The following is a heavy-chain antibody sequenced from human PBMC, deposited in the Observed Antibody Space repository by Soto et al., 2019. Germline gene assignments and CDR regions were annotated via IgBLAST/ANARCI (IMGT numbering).Heavy chain of an antibody. CDR3: AKGFSYSVIDY. Sequence: QVQLVESGGGVVQPGRSLRLSCAASGFTFSTYGMHWVRQAPGKGLEWVAVISYDGSNKYYADSVKGRFTISRDNSKNTLYLQMSSLRAEDTAVYYCAKGFSYSVIDYWGQGTLSPSPQ. D-gene: IGHD5-18*01. CDR1: GFTFSTYG. J-gene: IGHJ4*02. CDR2: ISYDGSNK. V-gene: IGHV3-30*18.